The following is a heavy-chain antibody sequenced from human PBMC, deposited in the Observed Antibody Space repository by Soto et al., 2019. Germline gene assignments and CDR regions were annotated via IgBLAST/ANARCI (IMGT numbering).Heavy chain of an antibody. CDR1: GFSFNSYV. V-gene: IGHV3-23*01. J-gene: IGHJ3*01. D-gene: IGHD2-2*01. CDR2: ISAGGANT. Sequence: EVQLLESGGDLVQSGGSLRLSCAASGFSFNSYVMSWVRQAPGRGLEWVSTISAGGANTQYAESVRGRFTISRDNPKNTLHLQMHTLRAEDAALYYCAKERYCSATSCYGGFDVWGQGTVVTVSS. CDR3: AKERYCSATSCYGGFDV.